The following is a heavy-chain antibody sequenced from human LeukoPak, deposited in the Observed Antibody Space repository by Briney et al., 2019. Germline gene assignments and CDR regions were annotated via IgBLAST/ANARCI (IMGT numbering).Heavy chain of an antibody. CDR2: IRYDGSNK. Sequence: AGGSLRLSCAASGVTFSSYGMHWVRQAPGKGPEWVAFIRYDGSNKYYADSVKGRFTISRDNSKNTLYLQMNSLRAEDAAVYYCGNVYCSGGSCYGGGFDYWGQGTLVTVSS. J-gene: IGHJ4*02. CDR1: GVTFSSYG. V-gene: IGHV3-30*02. D-gene: IGHD2-15*01. CDR3: GNVYCSGGSCYGGGFDY.